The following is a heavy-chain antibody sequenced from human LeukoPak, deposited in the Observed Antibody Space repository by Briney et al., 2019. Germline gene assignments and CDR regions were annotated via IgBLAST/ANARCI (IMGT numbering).Heavy chain of an antibody. J-gene: IGHJ4*02. V-gene: IGHV3-53*01. CDR3: TTDTVAGTDY. Sequence: GGSLRLSCAASGFTVSSNYMSWVRQAPGKGLEWVSVIYSGGSTYYADSVKGRSTISRDNSKNTLYLQMNSLRAEDTAVYYCTTDTVAGTDYWGQGTLVTVSS. CDR1: GFTVSSNY. D-gene: IGHD6-19*01. CDR2: IYSGGST.